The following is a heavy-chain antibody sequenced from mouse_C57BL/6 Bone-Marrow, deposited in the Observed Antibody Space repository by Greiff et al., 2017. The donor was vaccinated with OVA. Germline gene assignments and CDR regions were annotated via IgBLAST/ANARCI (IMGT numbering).Heavy chain of an antibody. CDR1: GYTFTSYW. J-gene: IGHJ4*01. CDR3: ARGGYGSSYGGYYAMDY. CDR2: IDPSDSYT. D-gene: IGHD1-1*01. V-gene: IGHV1-69*01. Sequence: QVQLQQPGAELVMPGASVKLSCKASGYTFTSYWMHWVKQRPGQGLEWIGEIDPSDSYTNYNQKFKGKSTLTVDKSSSTAYMQLSSLTSEDSAVYYCARGGYGSSYGGYYAMDYWGQGTSVTVSS.